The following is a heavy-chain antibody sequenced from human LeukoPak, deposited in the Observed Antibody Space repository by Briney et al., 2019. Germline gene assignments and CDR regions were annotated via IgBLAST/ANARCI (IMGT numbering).Heavy chain of an antibody. CDR3: ARDLGCSSTSCYRGLDY. J-gene: IGHJ4*02. CDR2: IIASSGST. CDR1: GFSLSNSA. D-gene: IGHD2-2*01. Sequence: GGSLRLSCAASGFSLSNSAMSWVRQAPGKGLEWVSLIIASSGSTFYADSVKGRFTISGDNSKNTLYLQMNSLRAEDTAVYYCARDLGCSSTSCYRGLDYWGQGTLATVSS. V-gene: IGHV3-23*01.